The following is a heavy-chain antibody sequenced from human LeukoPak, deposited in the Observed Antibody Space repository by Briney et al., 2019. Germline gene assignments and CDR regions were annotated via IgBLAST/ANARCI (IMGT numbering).Heavy chain of an antibody. J-gene: IGHJ6*02. Sequence: PGGSLRLSCAASGFTFSSYGMHWVRQAPGKGLEWVAVISYDGSNKYYADSVKGRFTISRDNSKNTLYLQMNSLRAGDTAVYYCAKDSITMVRGVNYYYYGMDVWGQGTTVTVSS. V-gene: IGHV3-30*18. CDR1: GFTFSSYG. D-gene: IGHD3-10*01. CDR3: AKDSITMVRGVNYYYYGMDV. CDR2: ISYDGSNK.